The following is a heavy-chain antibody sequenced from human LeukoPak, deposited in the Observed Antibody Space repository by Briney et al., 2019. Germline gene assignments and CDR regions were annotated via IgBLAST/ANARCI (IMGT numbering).Heavy chain of an antibody. Sequence: GASVKVSCKASGYTFTGCYMHWVRQAPGQGLEWMGIINPSGGSTSYAQKFQGRVTMTRDMSTSTVYMELSSLRSEDTAVYYCARVVYSGYDVSDYWGQGTLVTVSS. D-gene: IGHD5-12*01. CDR2: INPSGGST. J-gene: IGHJ4*02. V-gene: IGHV1-46*01. CDR1: GYTFTGCY. CDR3: ARVVYSGYDVSDY.